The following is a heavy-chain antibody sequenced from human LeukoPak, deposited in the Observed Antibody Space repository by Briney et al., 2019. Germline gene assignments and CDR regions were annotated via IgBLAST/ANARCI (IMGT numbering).Heavy chain of an antibody. J-gene: IGHJ4*02. Sequence: SETLSLTCTVSSASIRSDYLSWIRQSPGKGLEWIGYIYYTVTTNYNPSLKSRVTISIDTSKNHFSLKLTSVTAADTAIYYCARPKTTGGFDSWGQGTLVTVSS. D-gene: IGHD2-8*02. CDR2: IYYTVTT. CDR1: SASIRSDY. V-gene: IGHV4-59*01. CDR3: ARPKTTGGFDS.